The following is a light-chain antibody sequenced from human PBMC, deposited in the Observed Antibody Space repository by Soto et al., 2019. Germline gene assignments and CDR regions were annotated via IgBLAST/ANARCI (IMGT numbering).Light chain of an antibody. J-gene: IGLJ1*01. CDR3: SSYAGSNNYV. CDR1: SSDVGGYKY. V-gene: IGLV2-8*01. CDR2: AVN. Sequence: QSALTQPPSASGSPGQSVTISCTGTSSDVGGYKYVSWYQQYPGKALKLMIYAVNKRPSGVPDRFSGSRSGNTASLTVSGLQAEDEADYYCSSYAGSNNYVFGTGTKVTVL.